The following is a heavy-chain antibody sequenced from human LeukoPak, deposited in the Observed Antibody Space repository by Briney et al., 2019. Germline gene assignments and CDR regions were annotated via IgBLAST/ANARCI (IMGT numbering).Heavy chain of an antibody. D-gene: IGHD6-13*01. CDR2: TYYRSKWHN. CDR1: GDSVSSNTPA. Sequence: SQTLSVTCAISGDSVSSNTPAWNWIRQSPSRGLEWLGRTYYRSKWHNDYAVSVRSRITINPDTAKNQFSLQLNSVTPEDTAVYYCARQQRGAFDYWGQGTLVTVSS. CDR3: ARQQRGAFDY. V-gene: IGHV6-1*01. J-gene: IGHJ4*02.